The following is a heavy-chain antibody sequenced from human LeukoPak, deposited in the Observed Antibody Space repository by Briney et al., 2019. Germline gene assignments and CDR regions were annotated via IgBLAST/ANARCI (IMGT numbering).Heavy chain of an antibody. V-gene: IGHV4-61*02. CDR2: IYTSGST. CDR1: GGSISSGSYY. CDR3: ATYGDYDAFDI. J-gene: IGHJ3*02. D-gene: IGHD4-17*01. Sequence: PSQTLSLTCTVSGGSISSGSYYWSWIRQPAGKGLEWIGRIYTSGSTNYNPSLKSRVTISVDTSKNQFSLKLSSVTAADTAVYYCATYGDYDAFDIWGQGTMVTVSS.